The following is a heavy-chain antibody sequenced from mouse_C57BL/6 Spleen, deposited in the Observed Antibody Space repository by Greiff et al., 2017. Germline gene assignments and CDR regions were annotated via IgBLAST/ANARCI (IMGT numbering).Heavy chain of an antibody. CDR2: IDPENGDT. V-gene: IGHV14-4*01. CDR1: GFNIKDDY. D-gene: IGHD1-1*01. J-gene: IGHJ1*03. Sequence: VQLQQSGAELVRPGASVKLSCTASGFNIKDDYMHWVKQRPEQGLEWIGWIDPENGDTEYAEKFQGKATITADTSSNTAYLQLSSLTSEDTAVYFCTTATVIANWYFDVWGTGTTVTVSS. CDR3: TTATVIANWYFDV.